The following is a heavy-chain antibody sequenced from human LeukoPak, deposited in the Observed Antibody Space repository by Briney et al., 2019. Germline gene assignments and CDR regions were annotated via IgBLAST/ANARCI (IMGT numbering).Heavy chain of an antibody. CDR3: ARGRHRILTRTYYFDY. Sequence: KSSETLSLTCAVYGGSFSGYYWSWIRQPPGKGLEWIGEINHSGSTNYNPSLKSRVTISVDTSKNQFSLKLSSVTAADTAVYYCARGRHRILTRTYYFDYWGQGTLVTVSS. CDR1: GGSFSGYY. V-gene: IGHV4-34*01. J-gene: IGHJ4*02. CDR2: INHSGST. D-gene: IGHD3-9*01.